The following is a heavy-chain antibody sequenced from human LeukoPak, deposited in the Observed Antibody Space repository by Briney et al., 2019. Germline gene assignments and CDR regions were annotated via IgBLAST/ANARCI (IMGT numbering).Heavy chain of an antibody. CDR1: GCTFTGYY. D-gene: IGHD2-2*01. CDR2: INPNSGGT. Sequence: ASVKVSCKASGCTFTGYYMHWVRQAPGQGLEWMGWINPNSGGTNYAQKFQGRVTMTRDTSISTAYMELSRLRSDDTAVYYCARDGTPTSIVVVPAAIDYWGQGTLVTVSS. V-gene: IGHV1-2*02. J-gene: IGHJ4*02. CDR3: ARDGTPTSIVVVPAAIDY.